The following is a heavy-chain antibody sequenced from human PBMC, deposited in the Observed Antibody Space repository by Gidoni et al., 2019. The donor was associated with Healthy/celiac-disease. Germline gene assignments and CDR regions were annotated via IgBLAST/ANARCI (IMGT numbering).Heavy chain of an antibody. CDR3: AKALKIHKKIAARRRYYYYGMDV. CDR1: GFPFDDAT. CDR2: MSWDGGST. V-gene: IGHV3-43D*04. Sequence: EVQLVESGGVVVKPGGSLRLSCAASGFPFDDATLPCVRQAPGKGLEWVSLMSWDGGSTYYADSVKVRFTISRDNSKNSLYLQMNSLRAEDTALYYCAKALKIHKKIAARRRYYYYGMDVWGQGTTVTVSS. D-gene: IGHD6-6*01. J-gene: IGHJ6*02.